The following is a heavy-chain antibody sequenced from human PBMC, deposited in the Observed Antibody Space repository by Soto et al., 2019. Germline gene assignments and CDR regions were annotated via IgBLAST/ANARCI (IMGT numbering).Heavy chain of an antibody. CDR2: ISYDGSNK. CDR1: GFTFSSYA. CDR3: ARDVGQRWLPPRYGMDV. Sequence: QVQLVESGGGVVQPGRSLRLSCAASGFTFSSYAMHWVRQAPGKGLEWVAVISYDGSNKYYADSVKGRFTISRDNSKNTLYLQMNSLRAEDTAVYYWARDVGQRWLPPRYGMDVWGQGTTVTVSS. J-gene: IGHJ6*02. D-gene: IGHD5-12*01. V-gene: IGHV3-30-3*01.